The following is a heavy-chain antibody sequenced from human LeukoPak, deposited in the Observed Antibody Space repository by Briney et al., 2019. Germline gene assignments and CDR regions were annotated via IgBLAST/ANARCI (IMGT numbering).Heavy chain of an antibody. CDR3: ARGPSWFQF. CDR1: SGSMSSYF. Sequence: SEALSLTCTVSSGSMSSYFWSWIRQSPGKGLEWIGYIYYSGSTDYNPSLKSRVTISVDTSKNQFSLKLNSVTAADTAVYYCARGPSWFQFWGQGTLVTVSS. V-gene: IGHV4-59*12. CDR2: IYYSGST. J-gene: IGHJ5*01.